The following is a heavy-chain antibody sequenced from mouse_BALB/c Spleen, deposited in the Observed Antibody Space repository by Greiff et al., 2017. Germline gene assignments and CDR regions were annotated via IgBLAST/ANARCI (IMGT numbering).Heavy chain of an antibody. V-gene: IGHV3-8*02. D-gene: IGHD2-1*01. Sequence: VQLQQSGPSLVKPSQTLSLTCSVTGDSITSGYWNWIRKFPGNKLEYMGYISYSGSTYYNPSLKSRISITRDTSKNQYYLQLNSVTTEDTATYYCARYGNYEGIGYFDVWGAGTTVTVSS. CDR2: ISYSGST. CDR3: ARYGNYEGIGYFDV. J-gene: IGHJ1*01. CDR1: GDSITSGY.